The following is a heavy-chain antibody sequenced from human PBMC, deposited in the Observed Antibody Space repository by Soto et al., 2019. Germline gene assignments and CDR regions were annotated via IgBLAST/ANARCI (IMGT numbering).Heavy chain of an antibody. Sequence: QITLKESGPTLVKPTQTLTLTCTFSGFSLSTTGVGVGWIRQPPGKALEWLALIYWDDDKRYNPSLKSRLTITKDTSKNQVALAMTNMDPVDTATYYCVQSRCGGDCLQSYSSHSYYGLDVWGQGTPVTVSS. CDR1: GFSLSTTGVG. V-gene: IGHV2-5*02. CDR2: IYWDDDK. J-gene: IGHJ6*02. CDR3: VQSRCGGDCLQSYSSHSYYGLDV. D-gene: IGHD2-21*02.